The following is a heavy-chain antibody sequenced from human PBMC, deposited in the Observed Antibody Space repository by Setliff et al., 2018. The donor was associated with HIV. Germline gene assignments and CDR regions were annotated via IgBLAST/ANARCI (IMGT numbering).Heavy chain of an antibody. CDR3: ARSSAYSNRYFEY. V-gene: IGHV4-59*11. J-gene: IGHJ4*02. CDR1: GGSISSHH. Sequence: PSETLSLTCIVSGGSISSHHWSWIRQPPGKGLEWIGYIYNGGSTHYNHSIKSRATISVDTSKNQVSLKVTSVTAADTAVYYCARSSAYSNRYFEYWGQGTLVTVSS. D-gene: IGHD4-4*01. CDR2: IYNGGST.